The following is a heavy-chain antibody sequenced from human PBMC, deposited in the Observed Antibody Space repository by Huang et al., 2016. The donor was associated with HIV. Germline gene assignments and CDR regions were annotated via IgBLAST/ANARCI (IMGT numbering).Heavy chain of an antibody. CDR3: AAGSRGIFGVVIRTNWFDP. CDR2: ISHSGNT. V-gene: IGHV4-34*01. Sequence: QVQLQQWGAGLLKPSETLSLTCAVYGGSFSAYYWTWIRPPPGKGLAWIGEISHSGNTNYNPPLKSRVTISVETSKNQFSLKLRSVTAADTAVYYCAAGSRGIFGVVIRTNWFDPWGQGTLVTVSS. CDR1: GGSFSAYY. J-gene: IGHJ5*02. D-gene: IGHD3-3*01.